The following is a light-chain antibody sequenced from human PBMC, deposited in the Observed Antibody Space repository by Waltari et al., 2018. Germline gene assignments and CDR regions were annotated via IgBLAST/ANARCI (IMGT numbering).Light chain of an antibody. CDR1: QSVTGSY. CDR3: QQYGSSPRT. J-gene: IGKJ1*01. Sequence: EIVLTQSPGTLSLSPGERATLSCRTSQSVTGSYLAWYQQNPGQAPRPLISGASSRATGIPDRFSGSVSGPDFTLTISRLEPEDFAVYYCQQYGSSPRTFGQGTRVEIK. V-gene: IGKV3-20*01. CDR2: GAS.